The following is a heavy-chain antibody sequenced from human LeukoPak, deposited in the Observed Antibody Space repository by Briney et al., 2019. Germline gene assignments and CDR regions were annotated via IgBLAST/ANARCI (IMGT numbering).Heavy chain of an antibody. D-gene: IGHD2-2*01. CDR2: ISSNGGST. Sequence: PGGSLRLSCAASGFTFSSYAMHWVRQAPGKGLEYVSAISSNGGSTYYANSVKGRFTISRDNSKNTLYLQMGSLRAEDMAVYYCARGCSSTSCYAYYFDYWGQGTLVTVSS. J-gene: IGHJ4*02. CDR1: GFTFSSYA. V-gene: IGHV3-64*01. CDR3: ARGCSSTSCYAYYFDY.